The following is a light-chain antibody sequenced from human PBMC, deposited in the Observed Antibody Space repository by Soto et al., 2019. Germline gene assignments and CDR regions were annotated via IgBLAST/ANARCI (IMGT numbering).Light chain of an antibody. CDR2: GAS. Sequence: EIVLTQSPGTLSLSPGERATLSCRASQSVSSSFLAWYQQKPGQAPRLLIYGASNTATGIPDRFSGSGSGTEFTLTISSLEPEDFAVYYCQQFGSSPPYTFGQGTKLEIK. CDR3: QQFGSSPPYT. CDR1: QSVSSSF. V-gene: IGKV3-20*01. J-gene: IGKJ2*01.